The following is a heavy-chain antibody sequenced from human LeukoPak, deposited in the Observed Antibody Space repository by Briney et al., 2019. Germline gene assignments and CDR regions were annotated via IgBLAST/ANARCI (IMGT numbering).Heavy chain of an antibody. CDR3: ARELCSGGSCYLATFDY. CDR2: ISSSSSTI. Sequence: PGGSLRLSCAASGFTFSIYSMNWVRQAPGKGLEWVSYISSSSSTIYYADSVKGRFTISRDNAKNSLYLQMNSLRAEDTAVYYCARELCSGGSCYLATFDYWGQGTLVTVSS. V-gene: IGHV3-48*01. CDR1: GFTFSIYS. J-gene: IGHJ4*02. D-gene: IGHD2-15*01.